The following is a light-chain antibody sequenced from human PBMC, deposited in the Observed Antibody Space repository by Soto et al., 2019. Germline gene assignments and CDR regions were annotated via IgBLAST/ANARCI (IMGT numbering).Light chain of an antibody. V-gene: IGLV2-14*03. CDR2: DVS. CDR3: SSYTSSYIYV. J-gene: IGLJ1*01. CDR1: SSDVGGYNY. Sequence: LTQPASVSGSPGQSITISCTGSSSDVGGYNYVSWYQQYPGKAPSLMIYDVSNRPSGVSDRFSGSKSGNTASLTISGLQAEDEADYYCSSYTSSYIYVFGTGSKVTVL.